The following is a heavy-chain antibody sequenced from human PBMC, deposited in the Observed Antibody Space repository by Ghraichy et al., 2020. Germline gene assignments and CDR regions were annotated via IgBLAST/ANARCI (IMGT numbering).Heavy chain of an antibody. CDR2: IDQDGSST. CDR1: GFTFSRYW. CDR3: TRGGLEPVDY. V-gene: IGHV3-74*01. D-gene: IGHD1-1*01. J-gene: IGHJ4*02. Sequence: GGSLRLSCAASGFTFSRYWMHWVCQAPGKGLVWVSRIDQDGSSTSYADSVKGRFTISRDNAKNTLYLQMNSLRAEDTAVYYCTRGGLEPVDYWGQGTLVTVSS.